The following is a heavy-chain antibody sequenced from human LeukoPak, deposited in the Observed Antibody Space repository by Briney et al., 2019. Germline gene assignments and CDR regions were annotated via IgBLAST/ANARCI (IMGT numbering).Heavy chain of an antibody. CDR2: FYYTGST. CDR3: ARGYYYDSSGIDAFDI. J-gene: IGHJ3*02. Sequence: KSSETLSLTCTVSGGSISSSSYFWGWIRQPPGKGLEWIGNFYYTGSTYYSPSLKSRVTISVDTSKNQFSLKLSSVTAADTAVYYCARGYYYDSSGIDAFDIWGQGTMVTVSS. V-gene: IGHV4-39*01. D-gene: IGHD3-22*01. CDR1: GGSISSSSYF.